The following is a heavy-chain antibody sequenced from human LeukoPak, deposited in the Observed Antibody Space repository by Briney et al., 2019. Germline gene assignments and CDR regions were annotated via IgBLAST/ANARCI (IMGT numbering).Heavy chain of an antibody. CDR3: AREDDDYGSGSYYLGY. CDR1: GFTFSSYW. CDR2: IKQDGSEK. Sequence: GGSLRLSCAASGFTFSSYWMSWVRQAPGKGLEWVANIKQDGSEKYYVDSVKGRFTISRDNAKNSLYLQMNSLRAEDTTVYYCAREDDDYGSGSYYLGYWGQGTLVTVSS. D-gene: IGHD3-10*01. V-gene: IGHV3-7*01. J-gene: IGHJ4*02.